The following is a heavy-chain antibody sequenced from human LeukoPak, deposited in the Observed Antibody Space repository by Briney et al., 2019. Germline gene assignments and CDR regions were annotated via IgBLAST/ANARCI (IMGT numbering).Heavy chain of an antibody. J-gene: IGHJ4*02. CDR3: ARDRCGGDCYSSN. V-gene: IGHV1-69*13. CDR2: IIPIFGTA. D-gene: IGHD2-21*01. CDR1: GGTFSSCA. Sequence: ASVKVSCKASGGTFSSCAISWVRQAPGQGLEWMGGIIPIFGTANYAQKFQGRVTITADESTSTAYMELSSLRSEDTAVYYCARDRCGGDCYSSNWGQGTLVTVSS.